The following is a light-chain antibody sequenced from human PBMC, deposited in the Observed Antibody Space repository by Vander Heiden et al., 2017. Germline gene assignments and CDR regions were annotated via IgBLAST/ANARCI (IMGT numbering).Light chain of an antibody. V-gene: IGKV1-39*01. CDR3: RQSYNTPRT. CDR1: QSISSY. CDR2: AAS. Sequence: DIQMTQSPSSLSASVGDRVTITCRASQSISSYLNWYQQKPGKAPKLLIYAASSLQGGVPSRFSGSGSGTNFTLTISSLQPEDFTAYYCRQSYNTPRTFGQGTKVEIK. J-gene: IGKJ1*01.